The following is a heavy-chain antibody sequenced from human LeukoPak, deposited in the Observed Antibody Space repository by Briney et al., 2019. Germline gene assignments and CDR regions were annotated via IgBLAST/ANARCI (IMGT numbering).Heavy chain of an antibody. CDR3: AGIAAAGSHYYYYGMDV. D-gene: IGHD6-13*01. CDR2: IYYSGST. CDR1: GGSISSYY. V-gene: IGHV4-59*01. Sequence: SETLSLTCTVSGGSISSYYWSWIRQPPGKGLGWTGYIYYSGSTNYNPSLKSRVTISVDTSKNQFSLKLSSVTAADTAVYYCAGIAAAGSHYYYYGMDVWGQGTTVTVSS. J-gene: IGHJ6*02.